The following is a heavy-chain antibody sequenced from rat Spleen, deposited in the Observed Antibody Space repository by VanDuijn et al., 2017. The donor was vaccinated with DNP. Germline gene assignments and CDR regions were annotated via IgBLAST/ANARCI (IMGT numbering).Heavy chain of an antibody. J-gene: IGHJ2*01. CDR2: ISTSGGST. CDR3: ARGDYGD. Sequence: EVQLVESGGGLVQPGRSLKLSCAASGFTFSNSDMAWVRQAPTKGLEWVASISTSGGSTYYRDSVKGRFTISRDSAKSTLYLQMDSLRSEDTATYYCARGDYGDWGQGVMVTVSS. D-gene: IGHD1-11*01. V-gene: IGHV5S23*01. CDR1: GFTFSNSD.